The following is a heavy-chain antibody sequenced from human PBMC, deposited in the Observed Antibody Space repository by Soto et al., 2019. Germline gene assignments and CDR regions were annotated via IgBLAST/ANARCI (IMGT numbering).Heavy chain of an antibody. CDR2: VYYTGSA. J-gene: IGHJ4*02. D-gene: IGHD6-13*01. V-gene: IGHV4-59*01. Sequence: SETLSLTCNVSGGPLTTYFWSWIRQPPGKGLEWIGYVYYTGSANYNPSLKSRLTISVDTSKNQFSLKLGSVTAADRAVYYCARGRGDAAGTRLDYWGQGTLVTVSS. CDR3: ARGRGDAAGTRLDY. CDR1: GGPLTTYF.